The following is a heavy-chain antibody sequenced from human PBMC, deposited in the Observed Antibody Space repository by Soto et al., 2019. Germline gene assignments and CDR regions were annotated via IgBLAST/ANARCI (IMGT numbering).Heavy chain of an antibody. Sequence: GASVKVSCKASGYSFTNYDIHWVRQAAGLGLEWMGWMNPGNNQHVYTQKFRGRVTVSTDTSISTTYMELINVDPVDTATYYCAHERVGNPWYSFDYWGQGALVTVSS. D-gene: IGHD1-26*01. CDR1: GYSFTNYD. V-gene: IGHV1-8*01. J-gene: IGHJ4*02. CDR3: AHERVGNPWYSFDY. CDR2: MNPGNNQH.